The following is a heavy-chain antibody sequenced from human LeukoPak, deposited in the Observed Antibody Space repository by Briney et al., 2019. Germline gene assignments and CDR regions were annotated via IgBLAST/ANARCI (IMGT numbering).Heavy chain of an antibody. V-gene: IGHV3-7*01. D-gene: IGHD5-18*01. J-gene: IGHJ6*03. Sequence: GGSLRLSCAASGFTFSSYWMSWVRQAPGKGLEWVANIKQDGSEKYYVDSVKGRFTISRDNAKNPLYLQMNSLRAEDTAVYYCARAQGGYSYGSYYYYYMDVWGKGTTVTISS. CDR3: ARAQGGYSYGSYYYYYMDV. CDR1: GFTFSSYW. CDR2: IKQDGSEK.